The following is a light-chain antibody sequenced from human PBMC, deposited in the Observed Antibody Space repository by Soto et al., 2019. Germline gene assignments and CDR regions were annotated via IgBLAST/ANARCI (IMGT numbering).Light chain of an antibody. V-gene: IGLV2-8*01. J-gene: IGLJ2*01. CDR1: SSDVGGYNY. Sequence: ALTQPPSASGSPGQSVTISCTGTSSDVGGYNYVSWYQQYPGKAPKLMIYEVSKGPSGVPDRFSGSKSGNTASLTVSGLQAEDEADYYCSSYAGSNTFIFGGGTKVTVL. CDR3: SSYAGSNTFI. CDR2: EVS.